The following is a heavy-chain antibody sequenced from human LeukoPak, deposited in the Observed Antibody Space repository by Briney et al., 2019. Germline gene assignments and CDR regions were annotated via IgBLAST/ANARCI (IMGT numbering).Heavy chain of an antibody. V-gene: IGHV3-23*01. Sequence: GGSLRLSCAASGFTFSSYAMSWVRQAPGKGLEWVSAISGSGGSTYYADSVKGRFTISRDNSKNTLYLQMNSLRAEDTAVYYCAKKTYVILTGYYDYWGQGTLVTVSS. CDR3: AKKTYVILTGYYDY. CDR2: ISGSGGST. CDR1: GFTFSSYA. J-gene: IGHJ4*02. D-gene: IGHD3-9*01.